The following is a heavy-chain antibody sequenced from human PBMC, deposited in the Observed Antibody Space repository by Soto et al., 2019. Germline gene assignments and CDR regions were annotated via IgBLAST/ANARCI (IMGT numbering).Heavy chain of an antibody. Sequence: LRLSCAASGFTFSSYGMHWVRQAPGKGLEWVAVISYDGSNKYYADSVKGRFTISRDNSKNTLYLQMNSLRAEDTAVYYCAKDLDPDYDYIWGSYRSLKPDYWGQGTLVTVSS. J-gene: IGHJ4*02. D-gene: IGHD3-16*02. CDR1: GFTFSSYG. V-gene: IGHV3-30*18. CDR2: ISYDGSNK. CDR3: AKDLDPDYDYIWGSYRSLKPDY.